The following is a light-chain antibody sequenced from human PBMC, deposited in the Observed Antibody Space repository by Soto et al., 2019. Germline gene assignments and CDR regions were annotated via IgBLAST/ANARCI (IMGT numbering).Light chain of an antibody. CDR1: QSISSW. J-gene: IGKJ1*01. V-gene: IGKV1-5*03. CDR2: KTS. CDR3: QYYDNYCWT. Sequence: DIQLTQSPSTLSASVGDRVTITCRASQSISSWLAWYQQKPGQAPKFLIYKTSDLESGVPSRFSGSGSGTEFTLTISSLQPDDSATYYCQYYDNYCWTFGQGTKVEIK.